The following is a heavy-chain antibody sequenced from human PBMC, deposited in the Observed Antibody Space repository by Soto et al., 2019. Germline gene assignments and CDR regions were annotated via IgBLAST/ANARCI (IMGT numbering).Heavy chain of an antibody. CDR3: AKGGTSYSQHPDY. V-gene: IGHV3-23*01. D-gene: IGHD6-6*01. J-gene: IGHJ4*02. CDR1: GFTFSSYA. Sequence: GGSLRLSCAASGFTFSSYAMSWVRQAPGKGLEWVSAISAGDDSTYYADSVKGRYTISRDNSKNTLYLQMNSLRTEDTAVYFCAKGGTSYSQHPDYWGQGALVTVSS. CDR2: ISAGDDST.